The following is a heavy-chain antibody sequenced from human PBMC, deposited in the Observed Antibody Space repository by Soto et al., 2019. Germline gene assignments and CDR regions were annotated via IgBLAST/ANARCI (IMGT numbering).Heavy chain of an antibody. J-gene: IGHJ6*02. V-gene: IGHV4-59*01. CDR1: GGSISSYY. CDR3: ARVTGYDLSGIDV. CDR2: IYYSGST. Sequence: SSETLSLTCTVSGGSISSYYWSWIRQPPGKGLEWIGYIYYSGSTNYNPSLKSRVTISVDTSKNQFSLKLSSVTAADTAVYYCARVTGYDLSGIDVWGHGTTVTVSS. D-gene: IGHD5-12*01.